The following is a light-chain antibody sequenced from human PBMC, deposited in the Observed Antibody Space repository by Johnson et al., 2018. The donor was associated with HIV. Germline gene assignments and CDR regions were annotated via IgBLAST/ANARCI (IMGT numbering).Light chain of an antibody. CDR2: DNN. CDR1: SSNVGSSF. CDR3: GTWDSSLSAYV. V-gene: IGLV1-51*01. Sequence: QPVLTQPPSVSAAPGQTVTISCSGSSSNVGSSFVSWYRQVPGTAPKLLIYDNNKRPSGIPGRFSGSKSGPSATLGITGLQTGDEADYYCGTWDSSLSAYVVGTGTKVTVL. J-gene: IGLJ1*01.